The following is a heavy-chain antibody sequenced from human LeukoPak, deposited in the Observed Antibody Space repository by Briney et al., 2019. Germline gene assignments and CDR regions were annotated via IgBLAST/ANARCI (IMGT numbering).Heavy chain of an antibody. CDR1: GGPLTSNNW. J-gene: IGHJ4*02. CDR2: IYHSGST. D-gene: IGHD2-15*01. V-gene: IGHV4-4*02. CDR3: ARRSGGFDY. Sequence: PSETLSLTCAVSGGPPVSGGPLTSNNWCSWVRQPPGKGLEWIGEIYHSGSTNYNPSLKSRVTISVDKSKGQFSLNLRSLTAADTAVYYCARRSGGFDYWGQGTLVTVSS.